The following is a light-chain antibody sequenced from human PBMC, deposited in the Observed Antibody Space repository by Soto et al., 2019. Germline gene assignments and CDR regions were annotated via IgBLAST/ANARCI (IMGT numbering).Light chain of an antibody. J-gene: IGKJ2*01. CDR3: QQCNAFPYT. CDR2: KAS. V-gene: IGKV1-5*03. CDR1: QSITSW. Sequence: DIQMTQSPSTLSASVGDRVTITCRAIQSITSWLAWYQQKPGKAPKLLIYKASTLESGVPSRFSGSGSGTDFTLTISSLQPDDFATYYCQQCNAFPYTFGQGTKLEIK.